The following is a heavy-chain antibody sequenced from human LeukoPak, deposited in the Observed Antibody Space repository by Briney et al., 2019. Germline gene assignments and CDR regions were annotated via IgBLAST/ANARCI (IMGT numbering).Heavy chain of an antibody. Sequence: SETLSLTCTVSGGSIGSSSYYWGWIRQPPGKGLEWIGSIYYSGNSYYNPSLKSRVTMSVDTSKNQFSLKVSSVTAADTAVYYCAGPAGTYWYFDLWGRGTLVTVSS. CDR1: GGSIGSSSYY. J-gene: IGHJ2*01. CDR2: IYYSGNS. D-gene: IGHD1-1*01. V-gene: IGHV4-39*07. CDR3: AGPAGTYWYFDL.